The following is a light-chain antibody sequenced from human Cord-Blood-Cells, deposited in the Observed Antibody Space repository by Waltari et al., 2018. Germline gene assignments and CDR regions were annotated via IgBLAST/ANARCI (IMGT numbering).Light chain of an antibody. CDR1: RSAVGGYNY. CDR2: DVS. CDR3: CSYAGSYTV. V-gene: IGLV2-11*01. Sequence: QSALTQPRSVSGSPGQSVTISCTGPRSAVGGYNYVSWYQQHPGKAPKLMIYDVSKRPSGVPDRFSGSKSGNTASLTISGLQAEDEADYYCCSYAGSYTVFGGGTKLTVL. J-gene: IGLJ2*01.